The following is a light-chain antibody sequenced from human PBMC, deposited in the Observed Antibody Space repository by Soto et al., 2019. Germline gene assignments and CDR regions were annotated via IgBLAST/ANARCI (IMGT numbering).Light chain of an antibody. Sequence: EIVLTQSPGTLSLSPGERATLSCRASQSVNSNYLAWYQQKPGQAPRLLIYGASGRATGIPDRFSGSGSGTDFTLTISRLEPEYFAVYYCQQYGRSPWTFGQGTKVEIK. CDR2: GAS. CDR3: QQYGRSPWT. J-gene: IGKJ1*01. V-gene: IGKV3-20*01. CDR1: QSVNSNY.